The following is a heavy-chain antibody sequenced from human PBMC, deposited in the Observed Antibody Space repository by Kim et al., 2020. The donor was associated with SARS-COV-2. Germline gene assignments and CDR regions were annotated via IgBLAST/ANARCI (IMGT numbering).Heavy chain of an antibody. D-gene: IGHD3-10*01. CDR3: ARGDYYGSGSYYTYYYYGMDV. CDR1: GGTFSSYA. V-gene: IGHV1-69*13. CDR2: IIPIFGTA. J-gene: IGHJ6*02. Sequence: SVKVSCKASGGTFSSYAISWVRQAPGQGLEWMGGIIPIFGTANYAQKFQGRVTITADESTSTAYMELSSLRSEDTAVYYCARGDYYGSGSYYTYYYYGMDVWGQGTTVTVSS.